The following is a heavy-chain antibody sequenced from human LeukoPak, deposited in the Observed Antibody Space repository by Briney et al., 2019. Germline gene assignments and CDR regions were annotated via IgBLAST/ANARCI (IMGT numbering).Heavy chain of an antibody. CDR1: GGTFSSYA. J-gene: IGHJ4*02. Sequence: GPSVKVSCKASGGTFSSYAISWVRQAPGQGLEWMGRIIPIFGTANYAQKFQGRVTITTDESTSTAYMELSSLRSEDTAVYYCAIGITFGGSDEPFDYWGQGTLVTVSS. CDR2: IIPIFGTA. V-gene: IGHV1-69*05. CDR3: AIGITFGGSDEPFDY. D-gene: IGHD3-16*01.